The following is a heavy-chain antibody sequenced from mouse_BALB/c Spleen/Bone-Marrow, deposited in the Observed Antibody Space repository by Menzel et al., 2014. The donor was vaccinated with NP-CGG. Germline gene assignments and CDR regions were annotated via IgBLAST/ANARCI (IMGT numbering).Heavy chain of an antibody. V-gene: IGHV4-1*02. CDR1: GFDFSRYW. CDR2: INPDSSTT. D-gene: IGHD1-1*01. Sequence: EVKLMESGGGLVQPGGSLKLSCAASGFDFSRYWMSWVRQAPGKGLEWIGEINPDSSTTNYTPSLKDKFIISRDNAKNTLYLQMSKVRSEDTALYYCARLYYYGSVDYWGQGTSVTVSS. J-gene: IGHJ4*01. CDR3: ARLYYYGSVDY.